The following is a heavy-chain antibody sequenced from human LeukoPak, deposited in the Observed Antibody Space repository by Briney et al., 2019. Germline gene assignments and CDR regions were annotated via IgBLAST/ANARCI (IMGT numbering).Heavy chain of an antibody. CDR1: GYIFSNHY. CDR3: AREPPESYYFDY. Sequence: GSVKVSCKTSGYIFSNHYIHRVRQAPGQGPEWMGIIRPSSGRADYTQKFQGRVTMTRDMSTTTVYMELTTLGSDDTAVYFCAREPPESYYFDYWGQGTLVTVSS. J-gene: IGHJ4*02. D-gene: IGHD2/OR15-2a*01. CDR2: IRPSSGRA. V-gene: IGHV1-46*01.